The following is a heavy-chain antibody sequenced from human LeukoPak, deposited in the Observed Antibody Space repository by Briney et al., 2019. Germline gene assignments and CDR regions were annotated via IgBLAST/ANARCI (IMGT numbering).Heavy chain of an antibody. CDR2: INGRGIT. CDR3: TKERQTGDYFTSDY. D-gene: IGHD4-17*01. V-gene: IGHV3-23*01. Sequence: GGSLRLSCTASGFTFSSYTMSWVRQAPGEGLEWLSAINGRGITYYAGSVKGRFTISRDNSENTLYLQMNSLTVDDTAVYFCTKERQTGDYFTSDYWGQGTLVTVSS. CDR1: GFTFSSYT. J-gene: IGHJ4*02.